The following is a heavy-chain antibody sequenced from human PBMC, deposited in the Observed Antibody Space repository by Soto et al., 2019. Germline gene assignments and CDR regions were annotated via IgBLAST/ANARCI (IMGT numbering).Heavy chain of an antibody. D-gene: IGHD3-16*01. J-gene: IGHJ6*02. CDR1: GGSISSGDYY. V-gene: IGHV4-30-4*01. CDR2: IYYSGST. CDR3: ARVSPLGGYYYYYGMDV. Sequence: SETLSLTCTVSGGSISSGDYYWSWIRQPPGMGLEWIGYIYYSGSTYYNPSLKSQVMISVDTSKNQFSLKLSSVTAADTAVYYCARVSPLGGYYYYYGMDVWGQGTTVTVSS.